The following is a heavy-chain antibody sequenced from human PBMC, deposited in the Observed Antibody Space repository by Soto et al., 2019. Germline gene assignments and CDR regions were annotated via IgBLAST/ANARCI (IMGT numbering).Heavy chain of an antibody. V-gene: IGHV1-2*04. CDR3: ARGDKLSLYPQLDY. CDR1: GYTFTGNY. J-gene: IGHJ4*02. D-gene: IGHD3-16*02. CDR2: SNVNSGGT. Sequence: QVQLVQSGAEVKKPGASVKVSCKASGYTFTGNYMHWVRQAPGQGFEWMGWSNVNSGGTKYAQKFQGWDTMTRDTSISTAYMELSRLRSDDTAVYYCARGDKLSLYPQLDYWGQGTLVTVSS.